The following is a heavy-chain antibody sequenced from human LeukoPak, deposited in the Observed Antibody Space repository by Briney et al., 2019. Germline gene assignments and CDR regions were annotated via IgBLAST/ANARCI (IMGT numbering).Heavy chain of an antibody. V-gene: IGHV3-48*03. D-gene: IGHD6-19*01. J-gene: IGHJ5*02. CDR3: ARDRSSGWSGNWFDP. Sequence: GGSLRLSCAAFGFTLRKYEMSWVRQAPGKGLEWISYISSNGSTIYYADSVKRRFNISRDNARNSLFLQMDSLRAEDTAVYYCARDRSSGWSGNWFDPWGQGTLVTVSA. CDR2: ISSNGSTI. CDR1: GFTLRKYE.